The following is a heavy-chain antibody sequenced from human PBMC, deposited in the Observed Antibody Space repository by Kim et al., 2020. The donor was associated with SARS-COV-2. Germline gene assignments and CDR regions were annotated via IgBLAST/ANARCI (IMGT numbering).Heavy chain of an antibody. Sequence: GGSLRLSCAVSGFTFGDYGMHWVRQGPGRGLEWISGISWNSGTIAYADSVKGRFTITRDNAKSSLYLQMNSLRVEDTGFYYCTRDWGLLLGAIFGPWGQG. J-gene: IGHJ5*02. CDR1: GFTFGDYG. CDR2: ISWNSGTI. D-gene: IGHD3-3*01. V-gene: IGHV3-9*01. CDR3: TRDWGLLLGAIFGP.